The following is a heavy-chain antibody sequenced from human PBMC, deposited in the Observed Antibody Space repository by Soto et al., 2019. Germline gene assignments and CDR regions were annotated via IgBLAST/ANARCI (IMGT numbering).Heavy chain of an antibody. CDR1: GGTFSSYA. CDR2: IIPIFGTA. CDR3: AREDYYGSGSYYTFNWFDP. V-gene: IGHV1-69*06. J-gene: IGHJ5*02. Sequence: SVKVSCKASGGTFSSYAISWVRQAPGQGLEWMGGIIPIFGTANYAQKFQGRVTITADKSTSTAYMELSSLRSEDTAVYYCAREDYYGSGSYYTFNWFDPWGQGTLVTVS. D-gene: IGHD3-10*01.